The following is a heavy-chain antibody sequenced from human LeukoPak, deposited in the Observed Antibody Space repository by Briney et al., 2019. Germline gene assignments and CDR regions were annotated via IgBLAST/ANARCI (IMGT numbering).Heavy chain of an antibody. CDR1: GFTFSSYW. CDR2: IKQDGSEK. CDR3: ARVGLNYDYVWGSYRYYLDY. Sequence: PGGSLRLSCAASGFTFSSYWMSWVRQAPGKGLEWVANIKQDGSEKYYVDSVKGRFTISRDNAKNSLYLQMNSLRAEDTAVYYCARVGLNYDYVWGSYRYYLDYWGQGTLVTVSS. D-gene: IGHD3-16*02. V-gene: IGHV3-7*01. J-gene: IGHJ4*02.